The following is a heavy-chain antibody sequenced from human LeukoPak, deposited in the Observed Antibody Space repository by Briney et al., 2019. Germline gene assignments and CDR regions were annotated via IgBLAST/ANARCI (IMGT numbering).Heavy chain of an antibody. D-gene: IGHD5-12*01. CDR2: ITSDGSS. V-gene: IGHV3-23*01. CDR1: GFTFSSYA. Sequence: GGSLRLFCAASGFTFSSYAMSWVRQAPGKGLEWVSAITSDGSSYYADSVKGRFTISRDNSRNTLYLQMNSLRAEDTAVYYCAKNQPPTNWGQGTLVTVSS. CDR3: AKNQPPTN. J-gene: IGHJ4*02.